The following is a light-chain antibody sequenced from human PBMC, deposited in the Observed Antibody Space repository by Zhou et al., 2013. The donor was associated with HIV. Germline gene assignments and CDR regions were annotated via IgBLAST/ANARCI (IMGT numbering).Light chain of an antibody. V-gene: IGKV3-11*01. CDR3: QQYGSSPRT. CDR1: QSVSSY. CDR2: DAS. Sequence: EIVLTQSPATLSLSPGERATLSCRASQSVSSYLAWYQQKPGQAPRLLIYDASNRATGIPARFSGSGSGTDFTLTISRLEPEDFAVYYCQQYGSSPRTFGQGTKLDIK. J-gene: IGKJ2*01.